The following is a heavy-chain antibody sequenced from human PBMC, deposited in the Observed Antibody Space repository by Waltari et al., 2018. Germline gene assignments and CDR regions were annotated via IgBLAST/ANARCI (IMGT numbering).Heavy chain of an antibody. CDR2: IYSGGSST. CDR1: GFTFSSYA. V-gene: IGHV3-23*03. D-gene: IGHD4-17*01. Sequence: EVQLLESGGGLVQPGGSLRLSCAASGFTFSSYAMSWVRQAPGKGLEWVSVIYSGGSSTYYADSVKGRFTISRDNSKNTLYLQMNSLRAEDTAVYYCAKDSSVYGGLYGFDYWGQGTLVTVSS. J-gene: IGHJ4*02. CDR3: AKDSSVYGGLYGFDY.